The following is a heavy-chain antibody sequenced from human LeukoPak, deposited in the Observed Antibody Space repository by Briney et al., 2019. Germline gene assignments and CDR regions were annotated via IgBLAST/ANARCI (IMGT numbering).Heavy chain of an antibody. CDR3: ARVTSHGYDYYMDV. D-gene: IGHD2-2*03. V-gene: IGHV1-8*03. Sequence: ASVKVSCKASGYTFTSYDINWVRQASGQGLEWMGWMNPNSGNTGYAQKFQGRVNITRNTSISTAYMELSSLRSEDTAVYYCARVTSHGYDYYMDVWGKGTTGTVSS. CDR2: MNPNSGNT. CDR1: GYTFTSYD. J-gene: IGHJ6*03.